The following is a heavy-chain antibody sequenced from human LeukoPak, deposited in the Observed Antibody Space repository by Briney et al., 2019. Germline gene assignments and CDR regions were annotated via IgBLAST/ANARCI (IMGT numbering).Heavy chain of an antibody. CDR2: MNPNSGNT. V-gene: IGHV1-8*01. D-gene: IGHD6-13*01. Sequence: GASVKVSCKASGYTFTSYDINWARQATGQGLEWMGWMNPNSGNTGYAQKFQGRVTMTRNTSISTAYMELSSLRSEDTAVYYCARVLGEQQLAPGGYYYGMDVWGQGTTVTVSS. CDR1: GYTFTSYD. J-gene: IGHJ6*02. CDR3: ARVLGEQQLAPGGYYYGMDV.